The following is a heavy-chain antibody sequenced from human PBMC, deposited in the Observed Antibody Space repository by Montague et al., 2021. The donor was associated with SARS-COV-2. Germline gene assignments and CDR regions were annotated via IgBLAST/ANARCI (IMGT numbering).Heavy chain of an antibody. D-gene: IGHD3-22*01. V-gene: IGHV4-4*09. CDR3: ARRGYYDSAGYHWHLDL. J-gene: IGHJ2*01. Sequence: SETLSLTCTVSGGSINDHYRSWIRQSPGKGLEWIGYISSNGKTNYNPSLKSRVTLSADASRNEFSLKPDSVIAADTAVYFCARRGYYDSAGYHWHLDLWGRGMLVTVSS. CDR2: ISSNGKT. CDR1: GGSINDHY.